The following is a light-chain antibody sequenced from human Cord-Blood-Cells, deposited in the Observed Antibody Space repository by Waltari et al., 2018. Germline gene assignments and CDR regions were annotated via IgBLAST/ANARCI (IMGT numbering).Light chain of an antibody. CDR3: QQYGSSPFT. V-gene: IGKV3-20*01. J-gene: IGKJ3*01. Sequence: EIVLTQSPGTLSLSPGERATLSCRASQSVSSSYLAWYQQKPGKAPRILIYGASSRATGIPDRFSGSGSGTDFTLTISRLEPEDFAVYYCQQYGSSPFTFGPGTKVDIK. CDR2: GAS. CDR1: QSVSSSY.